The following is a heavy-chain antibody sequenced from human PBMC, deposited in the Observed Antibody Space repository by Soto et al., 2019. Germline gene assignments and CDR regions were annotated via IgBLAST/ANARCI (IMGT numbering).Heavy chain of an antibody. CDR1: GGTFSSYA. Sequence: GASVKVSCKASGGTFSSYAISWVRQAPGQGLEWMGGIIPIFGTANYAQKFQGRVTITADESTSTAYMELSSLRSEDTAVYYCARGRRDYYDSSGFSDDYCGQGTLVTVYS. V-gene: IGHV1-69*13. J-gene: IGHJ4*02. D-gene: IGHD3-22*01. CDR3: ARGRRDYYDSSGFSDDY. CDR2: IIPIFGTA.